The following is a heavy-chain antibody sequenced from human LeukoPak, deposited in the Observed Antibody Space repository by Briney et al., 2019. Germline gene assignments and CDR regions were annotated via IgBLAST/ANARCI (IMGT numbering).Heavy chain of an antibody. CDR2: IYTSGST. Sequence: SETLSLTCTVPGGSIRSYYWNWIRKPAGKGLEWIGRIYTSGSTNYNPSLKSRVTISVDTSKNQFSLKLSSVTAADTAVYYCARPSSGHPEYFQHWGQGTLVTVSS. J-gene: IGHJ1*01. CDR1: GGSIRSYY. D-gene: IGHD3-22*01. V-gene: IGHV4-4*07. CDR3: ARPSSGHPEYFQH.